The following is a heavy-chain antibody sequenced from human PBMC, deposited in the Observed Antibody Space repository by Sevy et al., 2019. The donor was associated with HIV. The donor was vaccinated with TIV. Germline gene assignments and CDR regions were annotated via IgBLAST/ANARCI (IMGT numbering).Heavy chain of an antibody. CDR1: GFTFGDYA. Sequence: GGSLRLSCTTSGFTFGDYAMNWVRQAPGKGLEWVAFLKSKADGGTVDHAASVKGRFTISREDSKSIAYLQMNDLSTEDTGVYYCTRGKGLQSIFDYWGQGALVTVS. CDR2: LKSKADGGTV. V-gene: IGHV3-49*04. J-gene: IGHJ4*02. CDR3: TRGKGLQSIFDY.